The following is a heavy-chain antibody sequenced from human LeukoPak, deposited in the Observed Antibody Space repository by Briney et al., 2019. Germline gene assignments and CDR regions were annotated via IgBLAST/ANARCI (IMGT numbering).Heavy chain of an antibody. CDR1: GFTFSSYS. CDR3: AKDNYYDSSGACGY. Sequence: GGSLRLSCAASGFTFSSYSMNWVRQAPGKGLEWVSAISGSGGSTYYADSVKGRFTISRDNSKNTLYLQMNSLRAEDTAVYYCAKDNYYDSSGACGYWGQGTLVTVSS. J-gene: IGHJ4*02. V-gene: IGHV3-23*01. CDR2: ISGSGGST. D-gene: IGHD3-22*01.